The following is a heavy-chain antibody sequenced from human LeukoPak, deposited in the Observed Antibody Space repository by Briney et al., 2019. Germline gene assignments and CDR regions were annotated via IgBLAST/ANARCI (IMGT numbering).Heavy chain of an antibody. V-gene: IGHV4-4*07. D-gene: IGHD2-15*01. J-gene: IGHJ4*02. CDR1: GGSISSYY. CDR2: IYSSGST. Sequence: PSETLSLTCTVSGGSISSYYWSWIRQPAGKGLEWIGRIYSSGSTSYNPSLKSRVTISVDTSKNQFSLKLSSVTAADTAVYYCARESRCSGGSCYPNFDYWGQGTLVTVSS. CDR3: ARESRCSGGSCYPNFDY.